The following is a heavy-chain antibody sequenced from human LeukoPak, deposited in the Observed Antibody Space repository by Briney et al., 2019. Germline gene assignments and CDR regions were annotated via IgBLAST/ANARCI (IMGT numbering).Heavy chain of an antibody. CDR3: ARDGYSSGWYSSLYYMDV. D-gene: IGHD6-19*01. J-gene: IGHJ6*03. CDR1: GGSFSGYY. CDR2: INHSGST. Sequence: PSETLSLTCAVYGGSFSGYYWSWIRQPPGKGLEWIGEINHSGSTDYIPSLKSRLTISVDTSKNQFSLKLSSVTAADTAVYYCARDGYSSGWYSSLYYMDVWGKGTTVTVSS. V-gene: IGHV4-34*01.